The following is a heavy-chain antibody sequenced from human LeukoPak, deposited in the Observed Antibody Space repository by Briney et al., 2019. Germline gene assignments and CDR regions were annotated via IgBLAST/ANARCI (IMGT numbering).Heavy chain of an antibody. CDR1: VYTFTSYD. Sequence: ASVNVSFKASVYTFTSYDINWVRQATGQGLEWMGWTNPNSGYTGYAQKFQGRVTITRNTSIRTVYMELSSLRSEDTAVYYCARVAGSIDYWGQGTLVTVSS. J-gene: IGHJ4*02. CDR2: TNPNSGYT. D-gene: IGHD6-19*01. V-gene: IGHV1-8*03. CDR3: ARVAGSIDY.